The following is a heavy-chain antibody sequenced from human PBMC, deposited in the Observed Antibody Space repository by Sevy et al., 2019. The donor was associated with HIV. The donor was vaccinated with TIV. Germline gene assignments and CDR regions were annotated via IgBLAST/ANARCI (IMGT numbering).Heavy chain of an antibody. Sequence: GGSLRLSCAASGFTFSSYDMHWVRQATGKGLEWVSAIGTAGDTYYPGSVKGRFTISREKAKNSLYLQMNSLRAGDTAVYYCARRLPSMVRGVIIEEYGMDVWGQGTTVTVSS. CDR3: ARRLPSMVRGVIIEEYGMDV. CDR1: GFTFSSYD. V-gene: IGHV3-13*01. D-gene: IGHD3-10*01. J-gene: IGHJ6*02. CDR2: IGTAGDT.